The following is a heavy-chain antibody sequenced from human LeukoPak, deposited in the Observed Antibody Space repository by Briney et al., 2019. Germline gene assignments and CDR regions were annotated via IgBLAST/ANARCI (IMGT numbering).Heavy chain of an antibody. Sequence: ASVKVSCKASGGTFSSYAITWVRQAPGQGLEWMGGIIPILGTTHYAQKFQGRVRMTADESTSTAYMELSSLRSEDTAVYYCARTMTVVRGVTDVFDIWGQGTMVIVSS. CDR1: GGTFSSYA. CDR2: IIPILGTT. J-gene: IGHJ3*02. V-gene: IGHV1-69*13. D-gene: IGHD3-10*01. CDR3: ARTMTVVRGVTDVFDI.